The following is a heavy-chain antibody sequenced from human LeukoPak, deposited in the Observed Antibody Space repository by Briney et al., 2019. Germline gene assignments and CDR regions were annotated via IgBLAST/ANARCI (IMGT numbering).Heavy chain of an antibody. J-gene: IGHJ6*02. CDR2: INHSGST. CDR3: ARDGGTYGMDV. CDR1: GGSFSGYY. V-gene: IGHV4-34*01. D-gene: IGHD3-16*01. Sequence: PSETLSLTCAVYGGSFSGYYWSWIRQPPGKGLEWIGEINHSGSTNYNPPLKSRVTISVDTSKNQFSLKLSSVTAADTAVYYCARDGGTYGMDVWGQGTTVTVSS.